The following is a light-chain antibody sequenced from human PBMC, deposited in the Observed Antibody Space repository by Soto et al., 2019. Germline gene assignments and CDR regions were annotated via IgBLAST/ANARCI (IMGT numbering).Light chain of an antibody. CDR1: QSVSSSY. Sequence: EIVLTGSPVTLSLSPGERDTLSCRSSQSVSSSYLAWYQQKPGQPPRLLIYGASSRATGIPDRFSGSGSETDFTLTISSLEPEDFAVYYCQQRSDWPLTFGQGTRLEI. CDR3: QQRSDWPLT. J-gene: IGKJ5*01. V-gene: IGKV3D-20*02. CDR2: GAS.